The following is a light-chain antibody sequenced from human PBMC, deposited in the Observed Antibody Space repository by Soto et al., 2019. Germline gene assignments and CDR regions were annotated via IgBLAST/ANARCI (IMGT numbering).Light chain of an antibody. Sequence: QTVVTQEPSLTVSPGGTVTLTCASSTGAVTSDHYPNWFQQKAGQAPRALISRTSNKHSWTPARFSGSLLGGKAALTLSGVQPEDEAEYYCLLYYWGAHLGVFGGGTKLTVL. CDR1: TGAVTSDHY. J-gene: IGLJ2*01. V-gene: IGLV7-43*01. CDR2: RTS. CDR3: LLYYWGAHLGV.